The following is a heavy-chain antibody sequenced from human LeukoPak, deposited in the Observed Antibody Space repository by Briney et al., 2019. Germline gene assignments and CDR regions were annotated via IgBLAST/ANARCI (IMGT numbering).Heavy chain of an antibody. CDR3: ARVVAVAGRAFDI. J-gene: IGHJ3*02. D-gene: IGHD6-19*01. CDR1: GFTFSSFS. V-gene: IGHV3-21*04. CDR2: ISSSSSYI. Sequence: GGSLRLSCAASGFTFSSFSMNWVRQAPGKGLEWVSSISSSSSYIYYADSVKGRFTISRDNAKNSLYLQMNSLRAEDTAVYYCARVVAVAGRAFDIWGQGTMVTVSS.